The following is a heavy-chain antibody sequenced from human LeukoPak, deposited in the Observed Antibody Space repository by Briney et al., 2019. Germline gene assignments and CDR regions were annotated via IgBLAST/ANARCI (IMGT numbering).Heavy chain of an antibody. Sequence: PGGALRLSCTASGFTFGDYAMSWFRQAPGKGLEWVGFIRSKAYGGTTEYAASVKGRFTISRDDSKSIAYLQMNSLKTEDTAVYYCTRDGAWGDWSPASWGQGTLVTVSS. CDR3: TRDGAWGDWSPAS. D-gene: IGHD3-9*01. CDR1: GFTFGDYA. V-gene: IGHV3-49*03. J-gene: IGHJ4*02. CDR2: IRSKAYGGTT.